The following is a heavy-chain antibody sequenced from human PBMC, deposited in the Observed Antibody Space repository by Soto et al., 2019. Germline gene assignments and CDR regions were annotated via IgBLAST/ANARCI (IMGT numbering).Heavy chain of an antibody. CDR1: GASISSYY. V-gene: IGHV4-59*01. CDR3: ARDTGFWNYDSSGYYPGWFDP. CDR2: IYYSGST. Sequence: PSETLSLTCTVSGASISSYYWSWIRQPPGKGLEWIGYIYYSGSTNYNPSLKSRVTISVDTSKNQFPLKLSSVTAADTAVYYCARDTGFWNYDSSGYYPGWFDPWGQGTLVTVSS. J-gene: IGHJ5*02. D-gene: IGHD3-22*01.